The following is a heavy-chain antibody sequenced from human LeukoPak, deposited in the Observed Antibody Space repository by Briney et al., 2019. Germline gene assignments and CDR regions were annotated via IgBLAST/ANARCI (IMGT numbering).Heavy chain of an antibody. J-gene: IGHJ5*01. V-gene: IGHV1-69*13. CDR1: GGTFSSYA. CDR2: IIPIFGTA. D-gene: IGHD3-22*01. Sequence: GASVNVSCKASGGTFSSYAISWVRQAPGQGLEWMGGIIPIFGTANYAQKFQGRVTITADESTSTAYMELSSLRSEDTAVYYCAVEAYYYDSSGWFDYWGQGTLVTVSS. CDR3: AVEAYYYDSSGWFDY.